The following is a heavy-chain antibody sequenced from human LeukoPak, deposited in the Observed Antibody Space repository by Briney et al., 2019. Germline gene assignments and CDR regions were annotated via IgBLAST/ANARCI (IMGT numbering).Heavy chain of an antibody. CDR2: INQDASTK. CDR1: GFTFSNTW. V-gene: IGHV3-7*01. CDR3: ARDQSGSLDY. J-gene: IGHJ4*02. Sequence: GGSLRLSFAASGFTFSNTWMAWVRQAPGKGLEWVASINQDASTKHYVDSVKGQFTISRDNAKNSLYLQMNSLTADDTAVYYCARDQSGSLDYWGQGTLVTVSS. D-gene: IGHD1-26*01.